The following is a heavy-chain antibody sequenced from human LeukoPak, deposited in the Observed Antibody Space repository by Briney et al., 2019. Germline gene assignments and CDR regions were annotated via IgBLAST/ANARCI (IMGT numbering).Heavy chain of an antibody. J-gene: IGHJ2*01. Sequence: PGGSLRLSCAASGFTFSSYGMHWVRQAPGKGLEWVAVISYDGSNKYYADSVKSRFTISRDNSKNTLYLQMNSLRAEDTAVYYCAKDSDGDWYFDLWGRGTLVTVSS. V-gene: IGHV3-30*18. CDR2: ISYDGSNK. CDR3: AKDSDGDWYFDL. D-gene: IGHD4-17*01. CDR1: GFTFSSYG.